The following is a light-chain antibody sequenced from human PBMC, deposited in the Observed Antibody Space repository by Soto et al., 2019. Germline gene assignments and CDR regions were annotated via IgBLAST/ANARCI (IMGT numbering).Light chain of an antibody. CDR1: QSVSSIF. CDR2: GAS. V-gene: IGKV3-20*01. CDR3: QEYVNSVPAYT. Sequence: EIVLTQSPGTLSLSPGERATLSCRASQSVSSIFLAWYQQKHGQAPRLLIYGASTRATGIPDRFSGSASGTDFTLTICRLEPDDFAVYYCQEYVNSVPAYTFAQGTKLEIK. J-gene: IGKJ2*01.